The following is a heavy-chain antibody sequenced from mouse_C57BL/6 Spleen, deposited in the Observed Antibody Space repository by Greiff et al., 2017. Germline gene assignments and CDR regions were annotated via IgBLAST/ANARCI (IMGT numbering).Heavy chain of an antibody. J-gene: IGHJ4*01. Sequence: VQLQQSGPELVKPGASVKIPCKASGYTFTDYNMDWVKQSHGKSLEWIGDINPNHGGTLYNQKFKGKATLTVDKSSSTAYMELRSLTSEDTAVYYCARSHYGSSYLYAMDYWGQGTSVTVSS. CDR3: ARSHYGSSYLYAMDY. CDR1: GYTFTDYN. D-gene: IGHD1-1*01. V-gene: IGHV1-18*01. CDR2: INPNHGGT.